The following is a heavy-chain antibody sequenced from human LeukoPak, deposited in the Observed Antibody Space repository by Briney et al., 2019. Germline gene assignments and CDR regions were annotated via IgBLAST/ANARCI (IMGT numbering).Heavy chain of an antibody. V-gene: IGHV4-59*12. Sequence: SETLSLTCTVSGGSLSTYYWSWIRQPPGKGLEWIGYIHNSGSTHYTFSLKSRVTMSLDTSKNQFSLKLTSVTAADTAVYYCARVMVRGVITDAFDIWGQGTMVTVSS. CDR2: IHNSGST. CDR1: GGSLSTYY. J-gene: IGHJ3*02. CDR3: ARVMVRGVITDAFDI. D-gene: IGHD3-10*01.